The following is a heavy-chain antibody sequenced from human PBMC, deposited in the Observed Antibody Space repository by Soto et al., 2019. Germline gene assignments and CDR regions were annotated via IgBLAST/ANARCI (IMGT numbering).Heavy chain of an antibody. J-gene: IGHJ6*02. Sequence: GGSLRLSCAASGFTFSSYAMSWVRQAPGKGLEWVSAISGSGGSTYYAGSVKGRFTISRDNSKNTLYLQMNSLRGEDTAVYYCLLPGTSPYYYYGMDVWGQGTTVTVSS. CDR1: GFTFSSYA. D-gene: IGHD1-1*01. V-gene: IGHV3-23*01. CDR3: LLPGTSPYYYYGMDV. CDR2: ISGSGGST.